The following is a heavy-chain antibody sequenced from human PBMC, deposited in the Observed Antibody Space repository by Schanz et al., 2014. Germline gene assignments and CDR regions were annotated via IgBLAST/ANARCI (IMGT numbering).Heavy chain of an antibody. V-gene: IGHV3-30*04. CDR3: AKGQLLSYYFDY. Sequence: QVQLVESGGGVVQPGRSLKLSCAASGFTFNDYAMHWVRQAPGKGLEWVAVISYEGSKKYYPDSVQGRFTISRDNSKNTLYLEMNSPRAEDTAVYYCAKGQLLSYYFDYWGQGTLVTVSS. D-gene: IGHD2-21*01. J-gene: IGHJ4*02. CDR1: GFTFNDYA. CDR2: ISYEGSKK.